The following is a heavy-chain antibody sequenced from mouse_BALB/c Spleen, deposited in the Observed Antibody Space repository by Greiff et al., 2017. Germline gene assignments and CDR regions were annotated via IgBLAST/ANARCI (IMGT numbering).Heavy chain of an antibody. Sequence: VQLQQSGAELARPGASVKLSCKASGYTFTSYTMHWVKQRPGQGLEWIGYINPSSGYTNYNQKFKDKATLTADKSSSTAYMQLSSLTSEDSAVYDCARWGGKDYYAMDYWGQGTSVTVSS. J-gene: IGHJ4*01. V-gene: IGHV1-4*01. CDR1: GYTFTSYT. CDR2: INPSSGYT. D-gene: IGHD2-1*01. CDR3: ARWGGKDYYAMDY.